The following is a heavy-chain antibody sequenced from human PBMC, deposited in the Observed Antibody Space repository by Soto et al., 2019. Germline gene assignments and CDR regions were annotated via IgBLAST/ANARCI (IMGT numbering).Heavy chain of an antibody. V-gene: IGHV1-69*06. CDR3: ARPGIVGATELYYYYGMDV. J-gene: IGHJ6*02. D-gene: IGHD1-26*01. Sequence: SVKVSCKASGGTFSSYAISWVRQAPGQGLEWMGGIIPIFGTANYAQKFQGRVTITADKSTSTAYMELSSLRSEDTAVYYCARPGIVGATELYYYYGMDVWGQGTTVTVSS. CDR2: IIPIFGTA. CDR1: GGTFSSYA.